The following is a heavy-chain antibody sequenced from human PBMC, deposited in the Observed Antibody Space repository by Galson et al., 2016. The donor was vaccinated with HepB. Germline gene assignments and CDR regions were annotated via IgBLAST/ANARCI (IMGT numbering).Heavy chain of an antibody. D-gene: IGHD3-10*01. CDR1: GFTFNGFA. V-gene: IGHV3-30-3*01. Sequence: SLRLSCAASGFTFNGFAMHWVRQAPGKGLEWVAVISYDGSNKYDADSVKGRFTISRDNTKNTLYLQMNSLRTEETAVYYCASAATKSWFDYYHYYGMDVWGQGTTVTVSS. CDR3: ASAATKSWFDYYHYYGMDV. CDR2: ISYDGSNK. J-gene: IGHJ6*02.